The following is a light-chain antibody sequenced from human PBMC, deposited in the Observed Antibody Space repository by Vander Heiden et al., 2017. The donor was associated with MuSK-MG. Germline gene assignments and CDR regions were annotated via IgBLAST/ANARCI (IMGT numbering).Light chain of an antibody. Sequence: HSALTQPASVSGSPGQSISISCTGTSSDVGTYSYVSWYQQHPGEATKVMIYDVSNRPSGVSNRFSGSKSGNTASRTISGLQAEDEADYYCSSDTTSSTLVFGGGTRLTVL. CDR3: SSDTTSSTLV. J-gene: IGLJ2*01. CDR1: SSDVGTYSY. CDR2: DVS. V-gene: IGLV2-14*03.